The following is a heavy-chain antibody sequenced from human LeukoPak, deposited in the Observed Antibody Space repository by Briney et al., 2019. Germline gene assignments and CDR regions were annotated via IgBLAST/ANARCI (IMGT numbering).Heavy chain of an antibody. Sequence: TSETLSLTCAVYGGSFSGYYWSWIRQPPGKGLEWIGEINHSGSTNYNPSLKSRVTISVDTSKNQFSLKLSSVTAADTAVYYCARSLYYYGSGSYYKEWGQGTLVTVSS. J-gene: IGHJ4*02. D-gene: IGHD3-10*01. CDR3: ARSLYYYGSGSYYKE. CDR2: INHSGST. CDR1: GGSFSGYY. V-gene: IGHV4-34*01.